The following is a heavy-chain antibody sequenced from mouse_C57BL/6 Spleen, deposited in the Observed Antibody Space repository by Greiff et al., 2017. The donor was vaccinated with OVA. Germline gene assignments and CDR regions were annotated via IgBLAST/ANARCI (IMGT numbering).Heavy chain of an antibody. J-gene: IGHJ1*03. CDR2: IYPRDGST. D-gene: IGHD1-1*01. CDR3: ARKVATPYWYFDV. CDR1: GYTFTSYD. V-gene: IGHV1-85*01. Sequence: QVQLKQSGPELVKPGASVKLSCKASGYTFTSYDINWVKQRPGQGLEWIGWIYPRDGSTKYNEKFKGKATLTVDTSSSTAYMELHSLTSEDSAVYFCARKVATPYWYFDVWGTGTTVTVSS.